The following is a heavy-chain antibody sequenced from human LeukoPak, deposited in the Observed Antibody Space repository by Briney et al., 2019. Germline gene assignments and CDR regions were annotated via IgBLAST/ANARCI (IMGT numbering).Heavy chain of an antibody. D-gene: IGHD5-24*01. CDR1: GYTFTSYY. J-gene: IGHJ3*02. Sequence: ASVKVSCKASGYTFTSYYMHWVRQAPGQGLEWMGIINPSGGSTSYAQKFQGRVTMTRDTSTSTVYMELSSLRSETTAVYYCARAPSIKMGKQPTHGGAFDIWGQGTMVTVSS. V-gene: IGHV1-46*01. CDR3: ARAPSIKMGKQPTHGGAFDI. CDR2: INPSGGST.